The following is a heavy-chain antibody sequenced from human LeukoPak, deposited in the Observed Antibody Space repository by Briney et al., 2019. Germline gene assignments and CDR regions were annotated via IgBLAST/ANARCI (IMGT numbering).Heavy chain of an antibody. V-gene: IGHV4-59*01. CDR1: GGSINNYY. J-gene: IGHJ4*02. CDR2: VHYSGDT. D-gene: IGHD5-24*01. Sequence: SETLSLTCTVSGGSINNYYWSWIRQPAGKGLEWIGYVHYSGDTNYNPSLKSPVTISIDTSKKQVSLKLNSVTAADTAVYYCARGKDAYLWGQGTLVTVSS. CDR3: ARGKDAYL.